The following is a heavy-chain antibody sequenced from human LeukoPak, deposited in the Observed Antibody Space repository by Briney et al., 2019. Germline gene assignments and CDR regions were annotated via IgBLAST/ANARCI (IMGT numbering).Heavy chain of an antibody. CDR1: GGSISSYY. CDR3: AREVRGGGTLGY. D-gene: IGHD2-15*01. V-gene: IGHV4-59*01. Sequence: NPSETLSLTCTVSGGSISSYYWSWIRQPPGKGLEWIGYIYYSGSTNYNPSLESRVTISVDTSKNQFSLKLSSVTAADTAVYYCAREVRGGGTLGYWGQGTLVTVSS. J-gene: IGHJ4*02. CDR2: IYYSGST.